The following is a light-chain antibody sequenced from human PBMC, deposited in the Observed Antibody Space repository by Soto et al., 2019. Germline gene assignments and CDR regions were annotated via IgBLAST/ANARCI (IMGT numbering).Light chain of an antibody. J-gene: IGLJ2*01. V-gene: IGLV2-14*01. CDR2: EVS. CDR1: SSDVGGYAY. CDR3: SSYTSSTTPV. Sequence: QSALTQPASVSGSPGQTITISCTGTSSDVGGYAYVSWYQQYPGKVPKLVISEVSNRPSGVSHRFSGSRSANTASLTISGLQAEDEADYHCSSYTSSTTPVFGGGTKLTVL.